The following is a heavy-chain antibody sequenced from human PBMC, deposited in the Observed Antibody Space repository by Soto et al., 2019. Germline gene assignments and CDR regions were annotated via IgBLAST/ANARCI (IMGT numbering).Heavy chain of an antibody. CDR2: INHSGST. J-gene: IGHJ5*02. CDR3: ARTRSDSSSWYNWFDP. Sequence: SETLSVTCAVHGGSGSGYYWSWMRQPPGKGLEWIGYINHSGSTNYNPSLKRRVTISVDTSKNQFSLKLSSVTAADTAVYYCARTRSDSSSWYNWFDPWGQGTPVTVSS. D-gene: IGHD6-13*01. CDR1: GGSGSGYY. V-gene: IGHV4-34*01.